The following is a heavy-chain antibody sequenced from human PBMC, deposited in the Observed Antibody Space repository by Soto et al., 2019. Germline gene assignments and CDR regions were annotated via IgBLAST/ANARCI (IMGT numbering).Heavy chain of an antibody. CDR1: GGTFSSYT. J-gene: IGHJ6*02. V-gene: IGHV1-69*02. Sequence: SVKVSCKASGGTFSSYTISWVRQAPGQGLEWMGRIIPILGIANYAQKFQGRVTITADKSTSTAYMELSSLRSDDTAVYYCAISSWYYYGMDVWGQGTTVTVSS. CDR2: IIPILGIA. D-gene: IGHD6-13*01. CDR3: AISSWYYYGMDV.